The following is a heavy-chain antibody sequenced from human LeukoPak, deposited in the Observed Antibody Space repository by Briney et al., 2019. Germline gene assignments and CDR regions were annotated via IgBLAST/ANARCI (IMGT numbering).Heavy chain of an antibody. Sequence: PGRSLRLSCAASGFTFSSYGMHWVRQAPGKGLERVSYISSSSSTIYYADSVKGRFTISRDSAENSLYLQMNSLRDEDTAVYYCASSSYGSGRYGIDVWGQGTTVTVSS. D-gene: IGHD3-10*01. V-gene: IGHV3-48*02. CDR1: GFTFSSYG. CDR3: ASSSYGSGRYGIDV. CDR2: ISSSSSTI. J-gene: IGHJ6*02.